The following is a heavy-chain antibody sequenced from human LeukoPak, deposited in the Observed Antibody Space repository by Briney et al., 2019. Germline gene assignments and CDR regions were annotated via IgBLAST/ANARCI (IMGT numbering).Heavy chain of an antibody. D-gene: IGHD3-22*01. CDR2: VFPCGGT. V-gene: IGHV4-34*12. CDR1: GGSFSGYY. CDR3: ARRYYYDSSGSQSSPIDY. Sequence: SETLSVTCAVYGGSFSGYYWGWIGQVPGKGLVWFGGVFPCGGTDYNPSLKSRVTISVDTSKNQFSLKLSSVTAADTAVYYCARRYYYDSSGSQSSPIDYWGQGTLVTVSS. J-gene: IGHJ4*02.